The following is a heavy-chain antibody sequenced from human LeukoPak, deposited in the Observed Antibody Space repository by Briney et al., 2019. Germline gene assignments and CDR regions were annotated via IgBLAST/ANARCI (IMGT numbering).Heavy chain of an antibody. J-gene: IGHJ5*02. CDR1: GGSISIYY. Sequence: SETLSLTCTVYGGSISIYYWSWIRQPPGKGLEWIGYIYYSGSTNYNPSLKSRVTISVDTSKNQFSLKLSSVTAADTAVYYCARERLVTRGWFDPWGQGTLVTVSS. CDR2: IYYSGST. D-gene: IGHD2-21*02. V-gene: IGHV4-59*01. CDR3: ARERLVTRGWFDP.